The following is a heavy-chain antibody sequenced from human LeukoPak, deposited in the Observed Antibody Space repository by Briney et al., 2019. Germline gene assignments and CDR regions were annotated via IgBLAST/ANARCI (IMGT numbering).Heavy chain of an antibody. V-gene: IGHV3-66*01. D-gene: IGHD6-6*01. CDR2: IYSGGST. Sequence: GGSLRLSCAASGFTVSSNYMSWVRQAPGKGLEWVSVIYSGGSTYYADSVKGRFTISRDNSKNTLYLQMSSLRAEDTAMYYCARDLYSSSSVYWGQGTLVTVSS. J-gene: IGHJ4*02. CDR3: ARDLYSSSSVY. CDR1: GFTVSSNY.